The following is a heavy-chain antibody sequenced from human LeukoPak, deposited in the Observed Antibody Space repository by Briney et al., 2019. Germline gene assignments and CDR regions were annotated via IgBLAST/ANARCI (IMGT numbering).Heavy chain of an antibody. CDR3: ATIRDTALRYWYFDL. CDR2: IYYSGST. D-gene: IGHD5-18*01. CDR1: GGSISSYY. Sequence: PSETPSLTCTVSGGSISSYYWSWIRQPPGKGLEWIGYIYYSGSTSYNPSLKSRVSISVDTSKNQFSLKLSSVTAADTAVYYCATIRDTALRYWYFDLWGRGTLVTVSS. J-gene: IGHJ2*01. V-gene: IGHV4-59*01.